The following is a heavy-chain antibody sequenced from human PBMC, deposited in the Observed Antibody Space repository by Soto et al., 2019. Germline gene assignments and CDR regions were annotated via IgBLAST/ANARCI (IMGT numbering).Heavy chain of an antibody. CDR3: ARGVRGSCGFDF. Sequence: EVQLVESGGGLLQPGGSLRLSCAASGFTFTDYWMHWVRQVPGKGLVWVSRINGDGSSTNYADSVKGRFTISRDNAKNTVHLQMNSLRAEDTALFYCARGVRGSCGFDFWGQGTLVTVSS. CDR2: INGDGSST. D-gene: IGHD6-6*01. CDR1: GFTFTDYW. J-gene: IGHJ4*02. V-gene: IGHV3-74*01.